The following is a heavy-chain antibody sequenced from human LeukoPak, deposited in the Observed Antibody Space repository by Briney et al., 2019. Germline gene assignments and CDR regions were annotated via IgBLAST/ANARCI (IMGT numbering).Heavy chain of an antibody. CDR2: ISSSSSTI. D-gene: IGHD3-10*01. CDR3: ARDKDYYGSGSPIDY. V-gene: IGHV3-48*04. J-gene: IGHJ4*02. Sequence: PGGSLRLSCAASGFTVSSNYMSWVRQAPGKGLEWVSYISSSSSTIYYADSVKGRFTISRDNAKNSLYLQMNSLRAEDTAVYYCARDKDYYGSGSPIDYWGQGTLVTVSS. CDR1: GFTVSSNY.